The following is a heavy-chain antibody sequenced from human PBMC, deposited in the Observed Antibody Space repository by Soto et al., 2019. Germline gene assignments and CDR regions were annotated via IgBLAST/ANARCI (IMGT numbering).Heavy chain of an antibody. CDR3: AKAYFVWSSEQPYYFDY. D-gene: IGHD3-16*01. J-gene: IGHJ4*02. CDR1: GFTFSNYA. V-gene: IGHV3-23*01. CDR2: ISGSGGRS. Sequence: GGSLRLSWAASGFTFSNYAMTWVRQGPGKGLEWVSGISGSGGRSYYADSVKGRFTISRDNSKSTLYLQMNSLRAEDTAVYYCAKAYFVWSSEQPYYFDYWGQGTLVTVSS.